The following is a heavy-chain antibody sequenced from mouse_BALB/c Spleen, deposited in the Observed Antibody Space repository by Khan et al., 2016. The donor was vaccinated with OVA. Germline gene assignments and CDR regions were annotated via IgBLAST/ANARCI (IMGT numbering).Heavy chain of an antibody. D-gene: IGHD6-1*01. Sequence: VQLQQSGAELVRPGALVKLSCKASAFNIKDYYIHWVKQRPEQGLEWFGWIDPENGNTVYDPSFQGKASITADTSSNTAYLQLSSLTSEDTAVXSCPRSSRLYFDYGGQGTTLTVSS. J-gene: IGHJ2*01. CDR1: AFNIKDYY. CDR3: PRSSRLYFDY. CDR2: IDPENGNT. V-gene: IGHV14-1*02.